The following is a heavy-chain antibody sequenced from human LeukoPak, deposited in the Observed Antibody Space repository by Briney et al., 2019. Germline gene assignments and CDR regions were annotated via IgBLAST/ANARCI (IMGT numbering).Heavy chain of an antibody. CDR2: IYPSDSDT. J-gene: IGHJ4*02. Sequence: HGESLKISCKGSGYSFTSYWIGWVRQMPGKGLEWMGIIYPSDSDTRYSPSFQGQVTISADKSISTAYLQWSSLKASDTAMYYCARHYLGMATPFDYWGQGTLVTVSS. CDR1: GYSFTSYW. V-gene: IGHV5-51*01. D-gene: IGHD5-24*01. CDR3: ARHYLGMATPFDY.